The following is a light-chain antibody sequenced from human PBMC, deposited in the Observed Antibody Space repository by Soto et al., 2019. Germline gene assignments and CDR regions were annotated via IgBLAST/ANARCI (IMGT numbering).Light chain of an antibody. CDR3: QQSYTFPWT. CDR2: AAS. V-gene: IGKV1-39*01. J-gene: IGKJ1*01. CDR1: QSISTY. Sequence: DIRMNQSPSSLSASIGDRVTITCRASQSISTYLNWYQQKPGKAPKLLISAASNLQSGVPSRFRGSGSGTDFTLTIGSLQPEDFATYYCQQSYTFPWTFGQGTKVEI.